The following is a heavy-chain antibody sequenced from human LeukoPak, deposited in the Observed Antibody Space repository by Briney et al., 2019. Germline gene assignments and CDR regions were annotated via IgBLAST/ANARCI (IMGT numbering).Heavy chain of an antibody. J-gene: IGHJ4*02. V-gene: IGHV3-21*01. CDR2: ISSSSSYI. D-gene: IGHD3-16*02. Sequence: TGGSLRLSCAASGFTFSSYSMNWVRQAPGKGLEWVSSISSSSSYIYYADSVKGRFTISRDNAKNSLYLQMNSLRAEDTAVYYCARENVPYDYVWGSYRYLMGPPDYWGQGTLVTVSS. CDR3: ARENVPYDYVWGSYRYLMGPPDY. CDR1: GFTFSSYS.